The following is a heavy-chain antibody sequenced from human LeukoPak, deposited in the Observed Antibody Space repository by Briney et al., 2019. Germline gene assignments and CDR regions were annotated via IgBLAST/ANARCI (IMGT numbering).Heavy chain of an antibody. CDR3: ARDATIYDSSSYYYLW. D-gene: IGHD3-22*01. J-gene: IGHJ4*02. Sequence: SVKVSCXASGGSFSRFAISWVRRAPGQGLEWMGGIIPIFGTANYAQKFQGRVTITADESTSTAYLELSSLRSEDTAVYYCARDATIYDSSSYYYLWWGQGTLVTVSS. CDR2: IIPIFGTA. V-gene: IGHV1-69*13. CDR1: GGSFSRFA.